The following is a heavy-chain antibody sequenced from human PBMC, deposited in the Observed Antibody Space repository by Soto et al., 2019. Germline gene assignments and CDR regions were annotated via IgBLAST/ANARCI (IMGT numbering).Heavy chain of an antibody. CDR2: ITGSGTGA. CDR1: GFTFSSCV. V-gene: IGHV3-23*01. Sequence: EVHLLESGGGLVHPGESLRLSCGASGFTFSSCVMTWVRQAPGKGLEWVSCITGSGTGAYYADSVKGRFTISRDNSKNMVYLQMNNLRAEDTGVYYCAKGLINGRWYAEDWGQGTLVRLL. D-gene: IGHD6-13*01. CDR3: AKGLINGRWYAED. J-gene: IGHJ4*02.